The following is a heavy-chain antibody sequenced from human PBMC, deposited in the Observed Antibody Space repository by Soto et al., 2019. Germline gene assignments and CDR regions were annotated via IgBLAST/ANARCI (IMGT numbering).Heavy chain of an antibody. J-gene: IGHJ4*02. CDR2: IYYSGST. Sequence: SETLSLTCTVSGGSISSSSYYWGWIRQPPGKGLEWIGSIYYSGSTYYNPSLKSRVTISVDTSKNQFSLKLGSVTAADTAVYYCARHASGYEDRPYDYWGQGTLVTVSS. D-gene: IGHD5-12*01. CDR3: ARHASGYEDRPYDY. V-gene: IGHV4-39*01. CDR1: GGSISSSSYY.